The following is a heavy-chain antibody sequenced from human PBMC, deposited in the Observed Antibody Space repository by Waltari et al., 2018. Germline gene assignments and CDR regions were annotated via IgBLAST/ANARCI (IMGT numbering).Heavy chain of an antibody. CDR2: VLSTGKT. Sequence: QLQASGPGLVKPSGTLSLSCAVSGDSVTRANWWSWVRQSPQRGLEWIGQVLSTGKTNYSPSFASRVTMSLDASNNQFSLKVTSATAADTAVYYCARDRGRGLYLDVWGPGTLVTVSP. CDR3: ARDRGRGLYLDV. J-gene: IGHJ4*02. CDR1: GDSVTRANW. V-gene: IGHV4-4*02. D-gene: IGHD2-15*01.